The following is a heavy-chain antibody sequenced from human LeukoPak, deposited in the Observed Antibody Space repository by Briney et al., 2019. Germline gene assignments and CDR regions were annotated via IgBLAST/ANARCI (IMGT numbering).Heavy chain of an antibody. CDR1: GYTFTRSA. CDR2: INTNTGNP. V-gene: IGHV7-4-1*02. J-gene: IGHJ3*02. CDR3: ASEGVVTAILPPLGAFDI. D-gene: IGHD2-21*02. Sequence: ASVKVSCKASGYTFTRSAMNWVRQAPGQGLEWMGWINTNTGNPTYAQGFTGRFVFSLDTSVSTAYLQISSLKAEDTAVYYCASEGVVTAILPPLGAFDIWGQGTMVTVSS.